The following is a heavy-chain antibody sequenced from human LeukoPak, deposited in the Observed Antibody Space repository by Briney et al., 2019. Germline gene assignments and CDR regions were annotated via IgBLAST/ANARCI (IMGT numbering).Heavy chain of an antibody. CDR2: INQDGSEN. J-gene: IGHJ4*02. D-gene: IGHD3-16*01. Sequence: GSLRLSCAASGFTFSSYAMSWVRQAPGKGLEWVANINQDGSENFYVDFVKGRFTISRDNAKNALYLQMHSLRVEDTAIYYCARGRLTLDYWGQGTRVTVSS. CDR1: GFTFSSYA. CDR3: ARGRLTLDY. V-gene: IGHV3-7*01.